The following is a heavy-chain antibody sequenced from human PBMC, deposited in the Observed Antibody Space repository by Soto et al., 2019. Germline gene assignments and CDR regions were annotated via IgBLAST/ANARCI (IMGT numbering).Heavy chain of an antibody. CDR2: IYWDDDK. CDR3: AHKGGRGAGMDV. CDR1: AFSLSTSDVG. D-gene: IGHD2-15*01. V-gene: IGHV2-5*02. Sequence: QITLRESGPTLVKPTQTLTLTCTFSAFSLSTSDVGVAWIRQPPGKALEWLALIYWDDDKRYSPSLKGRVTITKDTSKNQVVLTMTNMDPADTATYYCAHKGGRGAGMDVWGQGTTVTVSS. J-gene: IGHJ6*02.